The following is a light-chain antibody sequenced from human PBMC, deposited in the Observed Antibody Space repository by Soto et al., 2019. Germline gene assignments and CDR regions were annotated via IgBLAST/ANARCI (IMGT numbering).Light chain of an antibody. CDR3: DQYAHLPLS. J-gene: IGKJ4*01. V-gene: IGKV1-33*01. CDR2: DAS. Sequence: DIRMTQSPSSLSASVGDRVIITCQANQDISTLLNWFQQKPGKAPKLLISDASILESGVPSRVSGSGSGTVFTFTTTSLQPEDFATYYCDQYAHLPLSFGGGTKVEIK. CDR1: QDISTL.